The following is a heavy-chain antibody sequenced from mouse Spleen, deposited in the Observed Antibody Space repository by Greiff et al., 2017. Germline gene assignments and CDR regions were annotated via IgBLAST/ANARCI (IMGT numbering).Heavy chain of an antibody. CDR3: ARYDLSYYFDY. V-gene: IGHV1-7*01. Sequence: VQVVESGAELAKPGASVKLSCKASGYTFTSYWMHWVKQRPGQGLEWIGYINPSSGYTKYNQKFKDKATLTADKSSSTAYMQLSSLTYEDSAVYYCARYDLSYYFDYWGQGTTLTVSS. D-gene: IGHD2-12*01. J-gene: IGHJ2*01. CDR1: GYTFTSYW. CDR2: INPSSGYT.